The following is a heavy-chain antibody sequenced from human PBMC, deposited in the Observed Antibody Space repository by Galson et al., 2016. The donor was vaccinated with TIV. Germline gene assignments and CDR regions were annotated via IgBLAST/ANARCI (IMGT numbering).Heavy chain of an antibody. CDR2: IRYDGSRR. V-gene: IGHV3-30*02. CDR3: ASGVVAHTYYFYGMDV. Sequence: SLRLSCAASGFTFSSFGMHWVRQAPGKGLEWVALIRYDGSRRYYADSVKGRFTISRDDSKNTLYLQVNGLRRDDSAVYYCASGVVAHTYYFYGMDVWGQGTTVTVSS. CDR1: GFTFSSFG. D-gene: IGHD2-15*01. J-gene: IGHJ6*02.